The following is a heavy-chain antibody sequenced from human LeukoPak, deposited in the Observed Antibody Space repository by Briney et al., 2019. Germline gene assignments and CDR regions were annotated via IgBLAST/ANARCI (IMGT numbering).Heavy chain of an antibody. D-gene: IGHD5-12*01. CDR3: ARDSTDSGYDSRYFDS. CDR1: GFTFGDYY. CDR2: ISGLSSYT. J-gene: IGHJ4*02. Sequence: PGGSLRLSCAASGFTFGDYYMSWIRQPPGKGLEWVSYISGLSSYTNYADSVKGRFTISRDSAKNSLYLQMNSLRAEDTAVYYCARDSTDSGYDSRYFDSWGQGTLVTVSS. V-gene: IGHV3-11*05.